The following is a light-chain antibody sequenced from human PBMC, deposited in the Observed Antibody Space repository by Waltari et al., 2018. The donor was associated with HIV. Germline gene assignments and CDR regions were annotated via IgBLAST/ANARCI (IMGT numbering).Light chain of an antibody. CDR3: AAWDDSLNAWV. CDR2: SNN. CDR1: SSNIGSNP. Sequence: QSVLTQPPSASGTPGQRVTISCSGSSSNIGSNPVNWYQQLPGTAPKLLIYSNNQRPSGVPDRFSGCKSGTSASLAISGLQSEDEADYYCAAWDDSLNAWVFGGGTKLTVL. V-gene: IGLV1-44*01. J-gene: IGLJ3*02.